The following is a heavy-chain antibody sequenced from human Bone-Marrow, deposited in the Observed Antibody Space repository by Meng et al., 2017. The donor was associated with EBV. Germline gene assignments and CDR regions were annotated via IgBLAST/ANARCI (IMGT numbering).Heavy chain of an antibody. V-gene: IGHV4-34*01. D-gene: IGHD6-13*01. J-gene: IGHJ4*02. CDR2: INHSGST. CDR1: GGSFSGYY. CDR3: ARCRGYSSPNFDY. Sequence: QGQLQQWGAGLLKPSETLSLTCAVYGGSFSGYYWSWIRQPPGKGLEWIGEINHSGSTNYNPSLKSRVTISVDTSKNQFSLKLSSVTAADTAVYYCARCRGYSSPNFDYWGQGTLVTVSS.